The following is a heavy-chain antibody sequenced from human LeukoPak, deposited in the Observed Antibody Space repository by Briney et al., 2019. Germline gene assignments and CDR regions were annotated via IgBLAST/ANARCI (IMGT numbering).Heavy chain of an antibody. D-gene: IGHD3-16*02. V-gene: IGHV4-30-2*01. CDR1: GGSISSGGYS. J-gene: IGHJ6*02. CDR3: ARAGRLGELSSPYYYYYGMDV. Sequence: PSETLSLTCAVSGGSISSGGYSWSWIRQPPGKGLEWIGYIYHSGSTYYNPSLKSRVTISVDRSKNQFSLKLSSVTAADTAVYYCARAGRLGELSSPYYYYYGMDVWGQGTTVTVSS. CDR2: IYHSGST.